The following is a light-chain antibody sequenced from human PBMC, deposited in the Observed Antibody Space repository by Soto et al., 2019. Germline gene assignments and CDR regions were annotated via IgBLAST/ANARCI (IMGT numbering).Light chain of an antibody. J-gene: IGKJ2*01. CDR1: QSVSSSY. V-gene: IGKV3-20*01. Sequence: IVLTQSPGTLSLSPGERATLSCRASQSVSSSYLAWYQQKPGQAPRLLIYGASSRATGIPDRFIGSGSGRDFTLTISRLEPEGFAVYYCQEYGSSPYTFGQGTKLQIK. CDR2: GAS. CDR3: QEYGSSPYT.